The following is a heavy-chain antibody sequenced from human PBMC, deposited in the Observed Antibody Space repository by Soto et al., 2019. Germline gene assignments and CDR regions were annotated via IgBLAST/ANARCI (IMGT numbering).Heavy chain of an antibody. CDR1: GGSISSSSYY. Sequence: SETLSLTCTVSGGSISSSSYYWGWIRQPPGKGLEWIGSIYYSGSTYYNPSLKSRVTISVDTSKNQFSLKLSSVTAADTAVYYGARRTVTNSYGFDPWGQGTLVTVSS. D-gene: IGHD5-18*01. V-gene: IGHV4-39*07. CDR3: ARRTVTNSYGFDP. CDR2: IYYSGST. J-gene: IGHJ5*02.